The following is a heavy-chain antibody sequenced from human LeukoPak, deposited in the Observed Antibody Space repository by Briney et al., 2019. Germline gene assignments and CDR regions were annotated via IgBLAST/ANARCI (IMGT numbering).Heavy chain of an antibody. Sequence: GGSLRLSCAASGFSFSTYGMHWVRQAPGKRLESVAVIWYDGSHQYYVDSVKGRFTISRDMANNTLYLQTINLRADDTALYYCARDLGLRYGAGAYRFDPWGQGTQVIVSS. CDR3: ARDLGLRYGAGAYRFDP. J-gene: IGHJ5*02. CDR1: GFSFSTYG. D-gene: IGHD3-10*01. CDR2: IWYDGSHQ. V-gene: IGHV3-33*08.